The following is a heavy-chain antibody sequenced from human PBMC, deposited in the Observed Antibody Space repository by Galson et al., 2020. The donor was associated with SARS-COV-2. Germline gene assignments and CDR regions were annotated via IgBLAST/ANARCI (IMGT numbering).Heavy chain of an antibody. Sequence: ETSETLSLTCNVTAGSLSDYYWSWIRQSPGKGLEWIAYISYSRTSNSNPPLKSRVTISVDPSKSQVSLKLTSVTAADTAVYYCASATDCNTASCYMSFEFWGQGILVTVSS. J-gene: IGHJ4*02. D-gene: IGHD2-2*02. CDR1: AGSLSDYY. V-gene: IGHV4-59*01. CDR3: ASATDCNTASCYMSFEF. CDR2: ISYSRTS.